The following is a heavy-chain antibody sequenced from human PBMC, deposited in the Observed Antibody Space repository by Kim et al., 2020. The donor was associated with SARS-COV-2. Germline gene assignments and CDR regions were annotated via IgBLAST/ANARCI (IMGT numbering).Heavy chain of an antibody. CDR2: IYYSGST. J-gene: IGHJ5*02. Sequence: SETLSLTCTVSGGSISSYYWSWIRQPPGKGLEWIGYIYYSGSTNYNPSLKSRVTISVDTSKNQFSLKLSSVTAADTAVYYCARTPPRYFDWLPEFDPWGQGTLVTVSS. CDR3: ARTPPRYFDWLPEFDP. V-gene: IGHV4-59*01. D-gene: IGHD3-9*01. CDR1: GGSISSYY.